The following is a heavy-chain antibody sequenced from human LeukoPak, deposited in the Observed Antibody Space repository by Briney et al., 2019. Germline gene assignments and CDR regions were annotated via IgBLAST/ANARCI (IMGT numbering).Heavy chain of an antibody. CDR3: ARQTGTTYDNYFDY. Sequence: SETLSLTCTVSGGSISSGDYYWSWIRQPPGKGLEWIGYIYYSGNTYYNPSLKSRVTISVDTSKNQFSLKLSSVTAADTAVYYCARQTGTTYDNYFDYWGQGTLVTVSS. CDR1: GGSISSGDYY. CDR2: IYYSGNT. J-gene: IGHJ4*02. V-gene: IGHV4-30-4*01. D-gene: IGHD1-7*01.